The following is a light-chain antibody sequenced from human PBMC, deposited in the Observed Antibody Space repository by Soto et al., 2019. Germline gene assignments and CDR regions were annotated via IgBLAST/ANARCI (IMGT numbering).Light chain of an antibody. J-gene: IGKJ1*01. CDR2: DAS. CDR1: QTVSTY. V-gene: IGKV3-11*01. CDR3: LQCSGWPT. Sequence: EIVLTQSPDTLSLSPGERATLSCRASQTVSTYLAWYQQKPGQPPRLIVYDASKRAPGIPARFIGSGSGTDFTLTLSSLESEVFSRQHRLQCSGWPTFGQGTKLEI.